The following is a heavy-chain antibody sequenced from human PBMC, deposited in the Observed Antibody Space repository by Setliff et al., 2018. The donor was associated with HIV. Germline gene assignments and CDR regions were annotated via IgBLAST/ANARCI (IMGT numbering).Heavy chain of an antibody. J-gene: IGHJ4*02. CDR3: AAQGVL. CDR2: SRSKSEGYAT. Sequence: GGSLRLSCAVSGVTYNDHFMDWVRQAPGKGLEWLGRSRSKSEGYATYYAASVKGRFTISRDNAKNSVLLQMNSLRVEDTAVYFCAAQGVLWGQGTQVTVSS. CDR1: GVTYNDHF. V-gene: IGHV3-72*01.